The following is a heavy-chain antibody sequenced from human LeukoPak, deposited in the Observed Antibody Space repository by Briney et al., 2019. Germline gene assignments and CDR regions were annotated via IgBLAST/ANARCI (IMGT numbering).Heavy chain of an antibody. D-gene: IGHD3-10*01. V-gene: IGHV3-53*01. CDR3: ARLGSYYDMDV. J-gene: IGHJ6*02. CDR1: GFTLDEYG. Sequence: GGSLRLSCAASGFTLDEYGMSWVRQAPGKGLEWVSLLYSGETTYYADSVKGRFTISRDNSKNTLYLQMNSLRAEDTAVYYCARLGSYYDMDVWGPGTTVTVSS. CDR2: LYSGETT.